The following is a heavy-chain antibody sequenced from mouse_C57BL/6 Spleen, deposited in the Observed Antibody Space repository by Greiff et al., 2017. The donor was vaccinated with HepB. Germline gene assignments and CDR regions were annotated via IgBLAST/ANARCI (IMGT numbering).Heavy chain of an antibody. CDR3: ARGRTVFDY. V-gene: IGHV7-3*01. Sequence: EVKLMESGGGLVQPGGSLSLSCAASGITFTDYYMSWVRQPPGKALEWLGFIRNKANGYTTEYSASVKGRFTISRDNSQSILYLQMNALRAEDSATYYCARGRTVFDYWGQGTTLTVSS. CDR2: IRNKANGYTT. D-gene: IGHD4-1*01. CDR1: GITFTDYY. J-gene: IGHJ2*01.